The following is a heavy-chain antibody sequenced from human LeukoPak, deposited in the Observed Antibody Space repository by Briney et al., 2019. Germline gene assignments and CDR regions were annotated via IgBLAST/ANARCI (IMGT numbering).Heavy chain of an antibody. V-gene: IGHV3-23*01. D-gene: IGHD3-9*01. J-gene: IGHJ3*02. CDR3: AKDRERVTYYDILTGYSQGTHAFDI. Sequence: GGSLRLSCAASGFTFSSYAMSWVRQAPGKGLEWVSAISGSGGSTYYADSVKGRFTISRDNSKNTLYLQMNSLRAEDTPVYYCAKDRERVTYYDILTGYSQGTHAFDIWGQGTMVTVSS. CDR2: ISGSGGST. CDR1: GFTFSSYA.